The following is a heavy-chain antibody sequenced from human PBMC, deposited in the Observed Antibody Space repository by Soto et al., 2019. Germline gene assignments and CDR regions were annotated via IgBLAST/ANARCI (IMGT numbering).Heavy chain of an antibody. D-gene: IGHD6-19*01. CDR3: AAGPHKGWYYFDY. V-gene: IGHV1-2*02. CDR1: GYTFTGYY. CDR2: INPNSGGT. Sequence: ASVKVSCKASGYTFTGYYMHSVRQAPGQGLEWMGWINPNSGGTNYAQKFQGRVTMTRDTSISTAYMELSRLRSDDTAVYYCAAGPHKGWYYFDYWGQGTLVTVSS. J-gene: IGHJ4*02.